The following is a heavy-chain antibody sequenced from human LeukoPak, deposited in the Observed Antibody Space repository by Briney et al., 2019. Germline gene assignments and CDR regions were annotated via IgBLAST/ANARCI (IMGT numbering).Heavy chain of an antibody. J-gene: IGHJ6*03. V-gene: IGHV4-59*01. CDR3: ARGVRYFDWLYYYYMDV. D-gene: IGHD3-9*01. CDR1: GGSISSYH. Sequence: SETLSLTCTVSGGSISSYHWSWIRQPPGKGLEWIGYIYYSGSTNYNPSLKSRVTISVDTSKNQFSLKLSSVTAADTAVYYCARGVRYFDWLYYYYMDVWGKGTTVTISS. CDR2: IYYSGST.